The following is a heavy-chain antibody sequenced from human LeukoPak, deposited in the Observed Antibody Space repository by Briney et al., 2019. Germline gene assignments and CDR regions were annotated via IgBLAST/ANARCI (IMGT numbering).Heavy chain of an antibody. CDR3: ARRMTTVTDAFGI. CDR2: VFHSGTT. D-gene: IGHD4-11*01. Sequence: KPSETLSLTCNVSGDSLTSHFWSWIRQTPGKGLEWIGYVFHSGTTNYSPSLKSRVIISLDTSKKQFYLRLASVTAADTAVYYCARRMTTVTDAFGIWGRGTMVSVSS. V-gene: IGHV4-59*08. CDR1: GDSLTSHF. J-gene: IGHJ3*02.